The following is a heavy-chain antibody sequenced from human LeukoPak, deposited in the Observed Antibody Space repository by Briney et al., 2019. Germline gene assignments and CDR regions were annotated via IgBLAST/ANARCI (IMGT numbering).Heavy chain of an antibody. D-gene: IGHD3-3*02. CDR3: ARHISYGMDV. J-gene: IGHJ6*02. CDR1: GYSFTSYW. V-gene: IGHV5-51*01. CDR2: IYPADSDT. Sequence: GESLKISCKGPGYSFTSYWIGWVRQMPGKGLEWMGIIYPADSDTRYSPPFQGQVTISADKSISTAYLQWSSLKASDTAIYYCARHISYGMDVWGQGTTVTVSS.